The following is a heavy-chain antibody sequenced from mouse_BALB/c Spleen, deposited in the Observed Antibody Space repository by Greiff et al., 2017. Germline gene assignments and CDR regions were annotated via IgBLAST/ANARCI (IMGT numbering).Heavy chain of an antibody. CDR3: ARHRGGYYFDY. CDR1: GFAFSSYD. D-gene: IGHD3-3*01. Sequence: EVQLQQSGGGLVKPGGSLKLSCAASGFAFSSYDMSWVRQTPEKRLEWVAYISSGGGSTYYPDTVKGRFTISRDNAKNTLYLQMSSLKSEDTAMYYCARHRGGYYFDYWGQGTTLTVSS. V-gene: IGHV5-12-1*01. J-gene: IGHJ2*01. CDR2: ISSGGGST.